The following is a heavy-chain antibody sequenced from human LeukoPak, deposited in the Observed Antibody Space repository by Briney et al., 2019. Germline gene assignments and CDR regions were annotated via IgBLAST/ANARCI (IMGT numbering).Heavy chain of an antibody. CDR1: GFTFSSYW. D-gene: IGHD5-18*01. V-gene: IGHV3-74*01. CDR2: INSDGSST. CDR3: ARAHATAMADY. Sequence: PGGSLRLSCAASGFTFSSYWMHWVRQAPGKGLVWVSRINSDGSSTTYADSVKGRFTISRDDAGNTLYLQMNSLRAEDTAVYYCARAHATAMADYWGQGTLVTVSS. J-gene: IGHJ4*02.